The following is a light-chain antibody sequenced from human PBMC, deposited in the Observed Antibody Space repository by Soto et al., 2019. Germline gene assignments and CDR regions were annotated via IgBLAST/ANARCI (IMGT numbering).Light chain of an antibody. CDR3: QQYGSSPLT. CDR2: GAS. CDR1: QSVSSSY. J-gene: IGKJ4*01. V-gene: IGKV3-20*01. Sequence: EIVLTQSPGTLSLSPGERATLSCRASQSVSSSYLAWYQQKPGQAPRLLIYGASSRATSIPDRFSGSGSGTDFTLTISRLAPEDFAVYYCQQYGSSPLTCGGGTKVEIK.